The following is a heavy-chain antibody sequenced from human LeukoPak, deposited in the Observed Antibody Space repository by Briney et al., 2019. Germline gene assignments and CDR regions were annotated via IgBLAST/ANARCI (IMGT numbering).Heavy chain of an antibody. J-gene: IGHJ4*02. CDR2: IHFSGTI. V-gene: IGHV4-39*01. CDR3: TRVFDHAKSGY. Sequence: SESLSLTCTVSGDSISSTAYYWGWSRQPPRKGLEWLGMIHFSGTIYNNPSLMSRVTISVDTSKNQFSLKLTSVTAADTAVYYCTRVFDHAKSGYWGQGTLVTVSS. CDR1: GDSISSTAYY. D-gene: IGHD1-14*01.